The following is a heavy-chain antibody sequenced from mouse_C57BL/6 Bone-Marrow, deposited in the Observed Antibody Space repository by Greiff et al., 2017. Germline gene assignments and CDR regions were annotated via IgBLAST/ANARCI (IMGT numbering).Heavy chain of an antibody. Sequence: QVQLQQSGPELVQPGASVKISCKASGYAFSSSWMNWVTQRPGKGLEWIGRIYPGDGDTNYNGKFKGKATLTADKSSSAAYLQLSSLTSEDSAFYFCARGGRTGTPFAYWGQGTLVTVSA. CDR1: GYAFSSSW. J-gene: IGHJ3*01. D-gene: IGHD4-1*01. V-gene: IGHV1-82*01. CDR2: IYPGDGDT. CDR3: ARGGRTGTPFAY.